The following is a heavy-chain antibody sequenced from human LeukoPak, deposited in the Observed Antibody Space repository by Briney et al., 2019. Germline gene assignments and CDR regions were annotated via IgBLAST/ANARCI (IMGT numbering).Heavy chain of an antibody. Sequence: GASVKVSCKASGYTFTSYDINWVRQATGQGLEWMGWMNPNSGNTGYAQKFQGRVTITRNTSISTAYMELSSLRSEDTAVYYCARGAWYRYNAFDIWGQGTMVTVSS. V-gene: IGHV1-8*03. CDR2: MNPNSGNT. CDR1: GYTFTSYD. CDR3: ARGAWYRYNAFDI. J-gene: IGHJ3*02. D-gene: IGHD1-1*01.